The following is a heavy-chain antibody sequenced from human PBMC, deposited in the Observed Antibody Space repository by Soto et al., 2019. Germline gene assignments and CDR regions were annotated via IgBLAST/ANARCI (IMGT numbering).Heavy chain of an antibody. V-gene: IGHV4-39*01. CDR3: VKGEYYYDSSGYYPLDY. Sequence: NPSETLSLTCTVSGGSISSSSYYWGWIRQPPGKGLEWIGSIYYSGSTYYNPSLKSRVTISVDTSKNQFSLRVEDTAVYYCVKGEYYYDSSGYYPLDYWGQGTLVTVSS. J-gene: IGHJ4*02. CDR2: IYYSGST. D-gene: IGHD3-22*01. CDR1: GGSISSSSYY.